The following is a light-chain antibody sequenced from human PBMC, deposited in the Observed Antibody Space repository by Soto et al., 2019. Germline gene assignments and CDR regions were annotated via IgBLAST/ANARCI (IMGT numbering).Light chain of an antibody. CDR2: DTS. V-gene: IGKV3-15*01. J-gene: IGKJ2*01. CDR3: QQYGSSPYT. CDR1: QSVSSD. Sequence: EMVMTQSPATLSLSPGERATLSCRASQSVSSDLAWYQQKLGQPPRLLIYDTSTRATGIPARFSGSGSGTEFTLTVSSLQSEDFAVYYCQQYGSSPYTFGLGTKLEIK.